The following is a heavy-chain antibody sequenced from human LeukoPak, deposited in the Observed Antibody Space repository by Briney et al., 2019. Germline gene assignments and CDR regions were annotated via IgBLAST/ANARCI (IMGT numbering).Heavy chain of an antibody. CDR1: GFTFSDYY. Sequence: GGSLRLSCAASGFTFSDYYMSWIRQAPGKGLEWVSYISSSGSTIYYADSVKGRFTISRDNAKNSLYLQMNSLKAEDTAVYYCAREHIVVVTAIPYFDYWGQGTLVTVSS. J-gene: IGHJ4*02. CDR3: AREHIVVVTAIPYFDY. V-gene: IGHV3-11*01. D-gene: IGHD2-21*02. CDR2: ISSSGSTI.